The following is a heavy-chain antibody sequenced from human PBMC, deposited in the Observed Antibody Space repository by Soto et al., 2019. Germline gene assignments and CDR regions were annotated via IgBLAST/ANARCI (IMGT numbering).Heavy chain of an antibody. D-gene: IGHD3-3*01. CDR3: ARHVGYDFWSGYYSTYYYYYYMDV. J-gene: IGHJ6*03. CDR1: GYSFTSYW. CDR2: IYPGDSDT. V-gene: IGHV5-51*01. Sequence: GESLKISCKGSGYSFTSYWIGWVRQMPGKGLEWMGIIYPGDSDTRYSPSFQGRVTISADKSISTAYLQWSSLKASDTAMYYCARHVGYDFWSGYYSTYYYYYYMDVWGKGTTVTVSS.